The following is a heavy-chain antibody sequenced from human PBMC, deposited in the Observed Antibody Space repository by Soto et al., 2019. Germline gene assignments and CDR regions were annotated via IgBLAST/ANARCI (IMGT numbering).Heavy chain of an antibody. Sequence: QVQLQQWGAGLLKPSETLSLTCAVYGGSFSGYYWSWIRQPRGKGLEWIGEINHSGSTNYNPSLKSRVTTSVDTSKNQFSLKLSSVTAADTAVYYCARGWGPFGGATHSDYWGQGTLVTVSS. D-gene: IGHD1-26*01. J-gene: IGHJ4*02. V-gene: IGHV4-34*01. CDR3: ARGWGPFGGATHSDY. CDR1: GGSFSGYY. CDR2: INHSGST.